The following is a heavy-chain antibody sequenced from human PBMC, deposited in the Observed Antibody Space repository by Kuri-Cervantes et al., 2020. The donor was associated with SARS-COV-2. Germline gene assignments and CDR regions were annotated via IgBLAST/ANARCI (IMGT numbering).Heavy chain of an antibody. CDR1: GGTFSSYA. Sequence: SVKVSCKASGGTFSSYAISWVRQAPGQGLEWMGGIIPIFGTANYAQKFQGRVTITADKSTSTAYMELSSLRSEDTAVYYCSRDRGEQWLVSHYYYYGMDVWGQGTTVTVSS. D-gene: IGHD6-19*01. V-gene: IGHV1-69*06. CDR2: IIPIFGTA. J-gene: IGHJ6*02. CDR3: SRDRGEQWLVSHYYYYGMDV.